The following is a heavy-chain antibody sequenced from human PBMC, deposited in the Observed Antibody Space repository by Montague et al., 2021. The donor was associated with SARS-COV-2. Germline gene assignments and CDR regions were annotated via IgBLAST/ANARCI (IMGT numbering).Heavy chain of an antibody. V-gene: IGHV4-4*07. CDR1: GGSINNYY. CDR2: IYTSGDT. CDR3: ESSYGSGYYGFDF. Sequence: SETLSLTCTVSGGSINNYYWSWIRQRPGQGLEWIGRIYTSGDTNXNHSLTSRVTVSVDASKSQFSLNLNSMTVADTAVYYCESSYGSGYYGFDFWGQGNAVTVSS. D-gene: IGHD3-3*01. J-gene: IGHJ4*02.